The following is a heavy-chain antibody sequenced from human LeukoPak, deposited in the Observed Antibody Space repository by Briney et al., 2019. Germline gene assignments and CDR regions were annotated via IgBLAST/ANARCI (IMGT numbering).Heavy chain of an antibody. CDR3: ARGVYYYDSSGYTGGGFDP. D-gene: IGHD3-22*01. V-gene: IGHV1-69*04. Sequence: GSSVKVSCKASGGTFSSYAISWVRQAPGQGLEWMGRIIQILGIANYAQKFQGRVTITADKSTSTAYMELSSLRSEDTAVYYCARGVYYYDSSGYTGGGFDPWGQGTLVTVPS. CDR1: GGTFSSYA. CDR2: IIQILGIA. J-gene: IGHJ5*02.